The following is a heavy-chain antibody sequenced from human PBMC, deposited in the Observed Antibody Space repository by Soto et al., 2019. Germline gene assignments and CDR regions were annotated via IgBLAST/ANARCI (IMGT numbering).Heavy chain of an antibody. V-gene: IGHV4-31*02. Sequence: WTWIRQHPGKGLEWIGSIYFSGSTYYNPSLKRRVTISLDTPKNQFSLKLSSVTAADTAVYYCARVGEYGDYAVEYWGQGTLVTVSS. J-gene: IGHJ4*02. CDR2: IYFSGST. D-gene: IGHD4-17*01. CDR3: ARVGEYGDYAVEY.